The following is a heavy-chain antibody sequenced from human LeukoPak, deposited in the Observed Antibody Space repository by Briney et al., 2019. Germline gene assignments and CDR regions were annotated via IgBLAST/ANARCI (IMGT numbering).Heavy chain of an antibody. CDR2: IRYDGSNN. V-gene: IGHV3-30*02. CDR3: AKDFGGLLWFGELFPSYYFDY. J-gene: IGHJ4*02. Sequence: GGSLRLSCAASGFTFSSYGMHWVSQAPGKGLEWVAFIRYDGSNNYYADSVKGRLTISRDNSENTLYLQMNSLRAEDTAVYYCAKDFGGLLWFGELFPSYYFDYWGQGTLVTVSS. D-gene: IGHD3-10*01. CDR1: GFTFSSYG.